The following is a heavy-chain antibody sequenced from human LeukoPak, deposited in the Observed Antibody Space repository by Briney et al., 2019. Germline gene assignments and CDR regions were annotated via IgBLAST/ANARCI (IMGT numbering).Heavy chain of an antibody. D-gene: IGHD6-13*01. Sequence: QPGRSLRLSCAASGFTLSSYGMHWVRQAPGKGLEWVAVLWYDGNNKYYADSVKGRFTISRDNSKNTLYLQMNSLRAEDTAVYYCARDEARVGYSRSWYVSHWGQGTLVTVSS. CDR3: ARDEARVGYSRSWYVSH. J-gene: IGHJ4*02. CDR2: LWYDGNNK. V-gene: IGHV3-33*01. CDR1: GFTLSSYG.